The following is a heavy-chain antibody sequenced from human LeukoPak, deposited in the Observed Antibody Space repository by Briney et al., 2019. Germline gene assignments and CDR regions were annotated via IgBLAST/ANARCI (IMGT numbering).Heavy chain of an antibody. Sequence: GGSLRLSCAASGFTFSSYGMHWVRQAPGKGLEWVAVIWYDGSNKYYADSVKGRFTISRDNSKNTLYLQMNSLRAEDTAVYYCAKDSSSWYVYFDYWGQGTLVTVSS. J-gene: IGHJ4*02. CDR3: AKDSSSWYVYFDY. CDR2: IWYDGSNK. D-gene: IGHD6-13*01. CDR1: GFTFSSYG. V-gene: IGHV3-33*06.